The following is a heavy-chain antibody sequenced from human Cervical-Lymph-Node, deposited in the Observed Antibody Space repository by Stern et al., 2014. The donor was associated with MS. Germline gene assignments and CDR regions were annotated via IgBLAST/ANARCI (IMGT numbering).Heavy chain of an antibody. CDR1: GGTFSSYP. V-gene: IGHV1-69*01. CDR3: ASPVTLTVGAMDV. CDR2: IITIFGTP. J-gene: IGHJ6*02. D-gene: IGHD3-16*01. Sequence: VQLVQSGAEVKKPGSSVKVSCKASGGTFSSYPINWVRQAPGQGLEWMGGIITIFGTPNYAQRFQGRVTITADESTSTAHMELSSLRSEDTAVYYCASPVTLTVGAMDVWGQGTTVTVSS.